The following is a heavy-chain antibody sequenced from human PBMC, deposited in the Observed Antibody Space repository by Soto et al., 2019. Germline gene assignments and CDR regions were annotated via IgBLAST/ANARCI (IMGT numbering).Heavy chain of an antibody. CDR1: GFTFSSYA. CDR3: ARDPSGRYSGYFTSFYYYDSSGYFC. CDR2: ISYDGSNK. Sequence: GGSLRLSCAASGFTFSSYAMHWVRQAPGKGLEWVAVISYDGSNKYYADSVKGRFTISRDNSKNTLYLQMNSLRAEDTAVYYCARDPSGRYSGYFTSFYYYDSSGYFCWGQGTLVTVSS. V-gene: IGHV3-30-3*01. J-gene: IGHJ4*02. D-gene: IGHD3-22*01.